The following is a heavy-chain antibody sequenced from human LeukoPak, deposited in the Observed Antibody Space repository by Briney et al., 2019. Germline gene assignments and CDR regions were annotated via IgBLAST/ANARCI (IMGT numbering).Heavy chain of an antibody. CDR1: GGSISSSSYY. D-gene: IGHD3-22*01. Sequence: SETLSLTCTVSGGSISSSSYYWGWTRQPPGKGLEWIGSIYYSGSTYYNPSLKSRVTISVDTSKNQFSLKLSSVTAADTAVYYCASPLYDSMYYFDYWGQGTPVTVSS. CDR3: ASPLYDSMYYFDY. V-gene: IGHV4-39*01. J-gene: IGHJ4*02. CDR2: IYYSGST.